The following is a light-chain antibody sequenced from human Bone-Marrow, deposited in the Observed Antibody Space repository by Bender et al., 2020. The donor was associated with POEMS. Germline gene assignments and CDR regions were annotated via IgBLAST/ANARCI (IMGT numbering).Light chain of an antibody. V-gene: IGLV3-21*03. Sequence: SYVLAQPPSMSVAPGKTAKITCGENNIRTKSVHWYRQKPGQAPVLVVFDGSDRPSGIPDRISGSTSGNTATLTISRVEAGDEAAYYCQVWDSSSDHYVFGSGTKVTVL. CDR3: QVWDSSSDHYV. CDR2: DGS. CDR1: NIRTKS. J-gene: IGLJ1*01.